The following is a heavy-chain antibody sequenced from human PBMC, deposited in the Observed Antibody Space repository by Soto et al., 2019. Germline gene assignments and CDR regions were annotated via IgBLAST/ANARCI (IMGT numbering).Heavy chain of an antibody. Sequence: SETLSLTCAVSGGSISSSNWWSWVRQPPGKGLEWIGEIYHSGSTNYNPSLKSRVTISVDKSKNQFSLKLSSVTAADTAVYYCGRDLRFLEWFSLYGDAFDIWGQGTMVTVS. CDR3: GRDLRFLEWFSLYGDAFDI. CDR1: GGSISSSNW. V-gene: IGHV4-4*02. CDR2: IYHSGST. J-gene: IGHJ3*02. D-gene: IGHD3-3*01.